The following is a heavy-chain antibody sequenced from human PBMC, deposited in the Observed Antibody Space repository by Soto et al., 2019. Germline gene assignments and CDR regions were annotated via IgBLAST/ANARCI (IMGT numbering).Heavy chain of an antibody. Sequence: GGSLRLSCAASGFTFSSYGMHWVRQAPGKGLEWVAVISYDGSNKYCADSVKGRFTISRDNSKNTLYLQMNSLRAEDTAVYYCAKGYSRSHVDIVATPPFDYWGQGTLVTVSS. CDR2: ISYDGSNK. J-gene: IGHJ4*02. V-gene: IGHV3-30*18. CDR1: GFTFSSYG. D-gene: IGHD5-12*01. CDR3: AKGYSRSHVDIVATPPFDY.